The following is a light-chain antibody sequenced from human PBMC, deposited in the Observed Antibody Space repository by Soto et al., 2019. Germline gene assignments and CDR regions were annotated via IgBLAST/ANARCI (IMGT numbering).Light chain of an antibody. CDR1: QSLGTN. CDR2: GSS. V-gene: IGKV3-15*01. Sequence: EIVMTQSPATLSVYPWKRATLSCRDSQSLGTNVAWYPQQPGQAPRLLIFGSSTRATSVPARGSGSGAGTACTLTISSLQPDDLETDDCQHYNSYSEAFGPGTQVDIK. J-gene: IGKJ1*01. CDR3: QHYNSYSEA.